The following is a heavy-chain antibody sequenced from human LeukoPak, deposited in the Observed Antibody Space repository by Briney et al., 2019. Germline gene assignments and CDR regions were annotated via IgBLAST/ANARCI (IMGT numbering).Heavy chain of an antibody. V-gene: IGHV3-15*01. CDR2: IKSKTDGGTT. CDR3: TTDRGYYYDSSGYDFDY. Sequence: PGGSLRLSCAASGFTFSNAWMSWVRQAPGKGLEWVGRIKSKTDGGTTDYAAPVTGRFTNSRDDTKNTLYLQMNSLKTEDTAVYYCTTDRGYYYDSSGYDFDYWGQGTLVTVSS. D-gene: IGHD3-22*01. J-gene: IGHJ4*02. CDR1: GFTFSNAW.